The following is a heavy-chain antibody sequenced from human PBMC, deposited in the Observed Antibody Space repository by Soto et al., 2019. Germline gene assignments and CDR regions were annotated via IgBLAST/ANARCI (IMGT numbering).Heavy chain of an antibody. J-gene: IGHJ4*02. CDR3: ARAVSARRFDY. Sequence: GGSLRLSCAASGFTVNSNYMGWVRQTPGKGLEWVSLIYTVGSTYYADSVKGRFTISRDDSKNTLHLQMNSLRAEDTAIYYCARAVSARRFDYGGQGTLVTVSS. CDR1: GFTVNSNY. D-gene: IGHD6-6*01. CDR2: IYTVGST. V-gene: IGHV3-53*01.